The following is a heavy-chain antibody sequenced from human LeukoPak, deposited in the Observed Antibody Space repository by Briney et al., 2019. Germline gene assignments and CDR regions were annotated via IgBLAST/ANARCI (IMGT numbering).Heavy chain of an antibody. CDR2: IYYSGST. V-gene: IGHV4-39*01. J-gene: IGHJ5*02. Sequence: SPSETLSLTCAVYGGSFSSYYWGWIRQPPGKGLEWIGSIYYSGSTYYNPSLKSRVTISVDTSKNQFSLKLSSVTAADTAVYYCARTYNWFDPWGQGTLVTVSS. CDR1: GGSFSSYY. CDR3: ARTYNWFDP.